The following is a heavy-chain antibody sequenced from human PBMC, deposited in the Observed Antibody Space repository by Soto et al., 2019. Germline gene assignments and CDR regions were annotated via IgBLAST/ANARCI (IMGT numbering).Heavy chain of an antibody. Sequence: GESLKISCKGSGYSFTTYWIGWVRQMPGKGLEWMGIIYAGDSDTRYSPSFQGQVTISVDRSISTVYLQWSSLKASDTAIYYCARGKFGGNPRLAFDPWGQGTLVTVSS. CDR2: IYAGDSDT. J-gene: IGHJ5*02. CDR3: ARGKFGGNPRLAFDP. D-gene: IGHD2-15*01. V-gene: IGHV5-51*01. CDR1: GYSFTTYW.